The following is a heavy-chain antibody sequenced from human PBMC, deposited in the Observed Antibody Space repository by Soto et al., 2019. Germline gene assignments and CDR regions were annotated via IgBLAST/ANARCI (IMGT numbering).Heavy chain of an antibody. CDR2: ISTNGGST. CDR1: GFTFSSYA. J-gene: IGHJ4*02. V-gene: IGHV3-64D*06. CDR3: VKGEYYYDSSGYYPFDY. D-gene: IGHD3-22*01. Sequence: GGSLRLSCSASGFTFSSYAMHWVRQAPGKGLEYVSSISTNGGSTHYVDSVKGRFTISRDNSKNTQYLQMSSLRADDTAVYYCVKGEYYYDSSGYYPFDYWGQGTLVTVSS.